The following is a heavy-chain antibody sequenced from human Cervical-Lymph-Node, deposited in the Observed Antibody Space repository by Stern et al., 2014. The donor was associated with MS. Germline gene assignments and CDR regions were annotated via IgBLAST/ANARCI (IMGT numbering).Heavy chain of an antibody. CDR3: ARGEAGYWYFDL. Sequence: QLQLQESGPGLMKPSETLSLTCTVSGGSVSSGTYCWSWIRQPPGKGLEWIGYIYSGGDTNFNPSFKSRITISVDTSENQFSLKLNSMTAADTAVYYCARGEAGYWYFDLWGRGSPVTVSS. V-gene: IGHV4-61*01. CDR2: IYSGGDT. J-gene: IGHJ2*01. CDR1: GGSVSSGTYC.